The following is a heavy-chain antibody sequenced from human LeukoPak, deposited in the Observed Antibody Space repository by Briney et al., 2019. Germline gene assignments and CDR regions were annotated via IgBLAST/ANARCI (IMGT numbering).Heavy chain of an antibody. J-gene: IGHJ4*02. CDR2: VSGSGGST. CDR3: AKERYQLPVG. D-gene: IGHD2-2*01. Sequence: GGSLRLSCAASGFTFSTFAMSWVRQAPGQGLEWVPTVSGSGGSTYYADSVKGRFTISRDNSKNTLYLQMNSLRAEDTAVYYCAKERYQLPVGWGQGTLVTVSS. V-gene: IGHV3-23*01. CDR1: GFTFSTFA.